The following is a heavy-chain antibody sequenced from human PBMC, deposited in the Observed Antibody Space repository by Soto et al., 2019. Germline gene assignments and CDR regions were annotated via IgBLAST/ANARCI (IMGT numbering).Heavy chain of an antibody. CDR2: ISSSGSAI. CDR3: ARVNPVAPLFESSYYYMDV. V-gene: IGHV3-48*01. CDR1: GFTFTTYS. Sequence: EVQLAESGGGLVQPGGSLRLSCAASGFTFTTYSMNWVRQAPGRGLEWVSYISSSGSAIYYADSVKGQFIISRDNAKTSLYLQTNDLGAEDTAVYYCARVNPVAPLFESSYYYMDVWGTGTKVTVSS. J-gene: IGHJ6*03. D-gene: IGHD3-16*01.